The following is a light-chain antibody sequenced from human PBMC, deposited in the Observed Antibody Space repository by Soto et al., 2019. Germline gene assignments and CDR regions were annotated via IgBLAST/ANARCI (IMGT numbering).Light chain of an antibody. J-gene: IGKJ5*01. V-gene: IGKV3-15*01. CDR2: GAS. CDR3: QQRNDWPLA. Sequence: EIVMTQSPATLSVSPGETATLSCRASQYVSNKVAWYQQKPGQAPSLLILGASTRATGVPARFSGSGSGTEFTLTISSLEPEDFAVYYCQQRNDWPLAFGQGTRLEIK. CDR1: QYVSNK.